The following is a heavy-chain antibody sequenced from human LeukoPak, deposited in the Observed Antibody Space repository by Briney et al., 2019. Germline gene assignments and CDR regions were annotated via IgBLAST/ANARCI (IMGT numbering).Heavy chain of an antibody. Sequence: EASVKVSCKVSGHTLTELSMHWVRQAPGRGLEWMGWINPNSGGTNYTQKFQGRVTMTRDTSISTAYMELSRLRSDDTAVYYCARDIDWVGATAAFDYWGQGTLVTVSS. D-gene: IGHD1-26*01. J-gene: IGHJ4*02. CDR2: INPNSGGT. V-gene: IGHV1-2*02. CDR1: GHTLTELS. CDR3: ARDIDWVGATAAFDY.